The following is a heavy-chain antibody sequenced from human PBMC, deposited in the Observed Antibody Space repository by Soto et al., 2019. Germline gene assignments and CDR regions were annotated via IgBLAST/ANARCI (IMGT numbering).Heavy chain of an antibody. J-gene: IGHJ5*01. CDR3: AREEAVRLERRFDS. Sequence: LSITCTVSGGSISSGGYSWNWIRQHPGKGLEWIGYIYSSGSTYYNPSLKSRLTISIDTSQNLFSLKLSSVTAADTAVYFCAREEAVRLERRFDSWGQGNLVTVSS. CDR1: GGSISSGGYS. D-gene: IGHD6-6*01. V-gene: IGHV4-31*03. CDR2: IYSSGST.